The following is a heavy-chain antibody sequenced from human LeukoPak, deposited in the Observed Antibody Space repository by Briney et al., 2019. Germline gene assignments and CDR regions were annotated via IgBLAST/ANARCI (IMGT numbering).Heavy chain of an antibody. D-gene: IGHD3-22*01. CDR3: ASYYDSSGYYYGYFDY. Sequence: ASVKVSCKASGYTFTSYGISWVRQAPGQGLEWMGWISAYNGNTNYAQKFQGRVTITADESTSTAYMELSSLRSEDTAVYYCASYYDSSGYYYGYFDYWGQGTLVTVSS. V-gene: IGHV1-18*01. J-gene: IGHJ4*02. CDR2: ISAYNGNT. CDR1: GYTFTSYG.